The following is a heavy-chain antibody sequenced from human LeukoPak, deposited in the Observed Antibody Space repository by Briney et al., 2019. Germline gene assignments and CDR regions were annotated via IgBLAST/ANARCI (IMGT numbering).Heavy chain of an antibody. V-gene: IGHV3-33*01. CDR2: IWYDGSNE. D-gene: IGHD3-10*01. Sequence: PGRSLRLSCAASGFTFSSYGMHWVRQAPGKGLEWVAVIWYDGSNEYYADSVKGRFAISRDNSKNTLYLQMNSLRAEDTAVYYCARNQNYYASGSYLSWGQGTLVTVSS. J-gene: IGHJ5*02. CDR3: ARNQNYYASGSYLS. CDR1: GFTFSSYG.